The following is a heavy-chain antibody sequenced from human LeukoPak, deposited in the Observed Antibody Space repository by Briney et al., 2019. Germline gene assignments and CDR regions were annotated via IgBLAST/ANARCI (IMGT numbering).Heavy chain of an antibody. CDR1: GGSITSSNW. Sequence: SETLSLTCAVSGGSITSSNWWGWVRQPPGKGLEWIGYIYYSGSTNYNPSLKSRVTISVDTSKNQFSLNLGSVTAADTAVYYCARVRGSYCDYWGQGTLVTVSS. CDR2: IYYSGST. J-gene: IGHJ4*02. D-gene: IGHD1-26*01. CDR3: ARVRGSYCDY. V-gene: IGHV4-4*02.